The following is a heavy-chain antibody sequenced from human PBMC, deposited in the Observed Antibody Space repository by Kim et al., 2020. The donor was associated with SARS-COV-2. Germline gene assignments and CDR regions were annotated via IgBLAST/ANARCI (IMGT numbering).Heavy chain of an antibody. V-gene: IGHV3-30*18. J-gene: IGHJ4*02. CDR1: GFTFSTYG. D-gene: IGHD2-2*01. Sequence: GGSLRLSCAASGFTFSTYGMHWVRQAPGKGPEWVAVISKDGSNKYYADSVKGRFTISRDNSKNTLFLQMDSLRPEDTAVYYCANEVWTSWPFCAYDCYLGCWGQGTLVTVSS. CDR3: ANEVWTSWPFCAYDCYLGC. CDR2: ISKDGSNK.